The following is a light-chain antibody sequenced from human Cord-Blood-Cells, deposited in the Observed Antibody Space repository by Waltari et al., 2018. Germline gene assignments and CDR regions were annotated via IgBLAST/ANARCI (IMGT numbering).Light chain of an antibody. Sequence: QSALTQPASVSGSPGQSITIPCTGTRRDVGGYNYVSWYQQHPGKAPKLMIYEVSNRPSGVSNRFSGSKSGNTASLTISGLRAEDEADYYCSSYTSSSTLVVFGGGTKLTVL. J-gene: IGLJ2*01. CDR1: RRDVGGYNY. V-gene: IGLV2-14*01. CDR3: SSYTSSSTLVV. CDR2: EVS.